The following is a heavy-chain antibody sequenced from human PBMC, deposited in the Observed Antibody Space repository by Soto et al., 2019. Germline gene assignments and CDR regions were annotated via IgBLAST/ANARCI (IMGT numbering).Heavy chain of an antibody. Sequence: TGGSLRLSCAASGFTFSSYAMHWVRQAPGKGLEWVAVISYDGSNKYYADSVKGRFTISRDNSKNTLYLQMNSLRAEDTAVYYCARAQGSGWYHWFDPWGQGTLVTVSS. D-gene: IGHD6-19*01. CDR3: ARAQGSGWYHWFDP. V-gene: IGHV3-30-3*01. CDR1: GFTFSSYA. CDR2: ISYDGSNK. J-gene: IGHJ5*02.